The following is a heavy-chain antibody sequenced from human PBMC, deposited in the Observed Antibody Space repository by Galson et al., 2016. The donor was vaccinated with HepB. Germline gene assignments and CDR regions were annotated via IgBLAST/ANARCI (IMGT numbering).Heavy chain of an antibody. CDR2: ISGNGANT. V-gene: IGHV3-23*01. CDR1: GFPFDSYS. CDR3: ARLNKLLPYFDY. J-gene: IGHJ4*02. Sequence: SLRLSCAASGFPFDSYSVNWLRQAPGRGLEWVSTISGNGANTYHAGSVEGRFTVSRDNANNTLYLHMNSLRAEDTATYYCARLNKLLPYFDYWGQEILVTVTS. D-gene: IGHD2-15*01.